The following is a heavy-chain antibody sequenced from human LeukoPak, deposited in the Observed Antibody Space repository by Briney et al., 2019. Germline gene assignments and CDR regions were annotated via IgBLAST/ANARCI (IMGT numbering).Heavy chain of an antibody. J-gene: IGHJ6*03. CDR1: GYTFTSYG. CDR3: ARALPYCTIGVCYTDYYYYYMDV. D-gene: IGHD2-8*01. V-gene: IGHV7-4-1*02. CDR2: INTNTENP. Sequence: GASVKLSCKASGYTFTSYGISWVRQAPGQGLEWVGWINTNTENPTYAQAFTGRFLFSLETSVRTAYLQISRLKAEDTGVYYCARALPYCTIGVCYTDYYYYYMDVWGKGTTVTVSS.